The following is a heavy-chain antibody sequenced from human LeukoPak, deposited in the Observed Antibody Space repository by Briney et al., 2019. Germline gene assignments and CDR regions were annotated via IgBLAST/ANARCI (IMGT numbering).Heavy chain of an antibody. J-gene: IGHJ4*02. Sequence: GGSLRLSCAASGFTFSSYSMSWVRQAPGKGLEWVSSLSSRSTYIYYADSVKGRFTISRDNARNSLYLQMNSLRADDAAVYYCAREPTSMGSDYWGQGTLVIVSS. CDR1: GFTFSSYS. CDR2: LSSRSTYI. D-gene: IGHD5-18*01. V-gene: IGHV3-21*01. CDR3: AREPTSMGSDY.